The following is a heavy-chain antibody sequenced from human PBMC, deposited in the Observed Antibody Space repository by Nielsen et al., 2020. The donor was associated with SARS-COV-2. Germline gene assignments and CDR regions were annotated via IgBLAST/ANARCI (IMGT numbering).Heavy chain of an antibody. Sequence: GGSLRLSCAASGFTFSNYDMHWVRQAPGKGLEWVAVISYDGSNKYYADSVKGRFTVSRDNSKNTLYLQMNSLRAEDTAVYYCATRDGYKDFDYWGQGTLVTVSS. D-gene: IGHD5-24*01. V-gene: IGHV3-30*03. J-gene: IGHJ4*02. CDR2: ISYDGSNK. CDR3: ATRDGYKDFDY. CDR1: GFTFSNYD.